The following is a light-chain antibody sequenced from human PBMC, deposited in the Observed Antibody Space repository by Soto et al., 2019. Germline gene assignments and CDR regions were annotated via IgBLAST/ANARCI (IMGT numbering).Light chain of an antibody. Sequence: QSALTQPASVSGSPGQSITISCTGTSSDVGGYNYVSWYQQHPGKAPKLMIYEVSNRPSGVSNRFSGSKSGNTASLTISGLQAEDEADYYSSSYTSSRTLSVFLTGKKIT. CDR1: SSDVGGYNY. CDR3: SSYTSSRTLSV. CDR2: EVS. J-gene: IGLJ1*01. V-gene: IGLV2-14*01.